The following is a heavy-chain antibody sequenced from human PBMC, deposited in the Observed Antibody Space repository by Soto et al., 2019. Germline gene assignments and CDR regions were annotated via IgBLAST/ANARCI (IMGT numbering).Heavy chain of an antibody. CDR3: AKDMSGYDASRGSPFDY. Sequence: EVQLVESGGGLVQPGRSLRLSCAASGFTFDDYAMHWVRQAPGKGLEWVSGLSWNSGSIGYADSVKGRFTISRDNAKKSLYLQMNSLRAEDTALYYCAKDMSGYDASRGSPFDYWGQGTLVTVSS. J-gene: IGHJ4*02. CDR2: LSWNSGSI. V-gene: IGHV3-9*01. CDR1: GFTFDDYA. D-gene: IGHD5-12*01.